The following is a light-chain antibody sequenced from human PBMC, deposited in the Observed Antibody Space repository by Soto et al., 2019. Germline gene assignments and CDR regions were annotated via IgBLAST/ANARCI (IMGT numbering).Light chain of an antibody. CDR3: CSYAGSSTYV. J-gene: IGLJ1*01. CDR2: EGS. Sequence: QSVLTQPASVSGSPGQSITISCTGTSSDVGIYNLVSWYQQHPGKAPKLMIYEGSKRPSGVSNRFSGSKSGNTASLTVSGLQADDEADYYCCSYAGSSTYVFGSGTKVTVL. V-gene: IGLV2-23*01. CDR1: SSDVGIYNL.